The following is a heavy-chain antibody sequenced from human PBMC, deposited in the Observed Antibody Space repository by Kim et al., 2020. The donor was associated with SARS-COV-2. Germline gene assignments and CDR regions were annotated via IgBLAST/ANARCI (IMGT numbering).Heavy chain of an antibody. CDR2: IYTNGGT. V-gene: IGHV3-66*01. Sequence: GGSLRLSCAASGFTVSSNYMSWVRQAPGRGLEWVSVIYTNGGTDNAGSVKGRFTISSDNSENTLYLQMNSLRGEDTAVYYCASPGGYRGRPWCFDYWGQGTLVTVSS. J-gene: IGHJ4*02. D-gene: IGHD1-26*01. CDR1: GFTVSSNY. CDR3: ASPGGYRGRPWCFDY.